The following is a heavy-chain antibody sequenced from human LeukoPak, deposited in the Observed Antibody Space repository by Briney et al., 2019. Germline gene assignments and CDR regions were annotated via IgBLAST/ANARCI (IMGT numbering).Heavy chain of an antibody. CDR3: AEENDYGDY. D-gene: IGHD2/OR15-2a*01. Sequence: ASVKVSCKASGGTFSSYAISWVRQAPGQGLEWMGRIIPIFGTANYAQKFQGRVTITTDESTSTAYMELSSLRSEDTAVFYCAEENDYGDYCGQGTLVTVSS. CDR1: GGTFSSYA. V-gene: IGHV1-69*05. CDR2: IIPIFGTA. J-gene: IGHJ4*02.